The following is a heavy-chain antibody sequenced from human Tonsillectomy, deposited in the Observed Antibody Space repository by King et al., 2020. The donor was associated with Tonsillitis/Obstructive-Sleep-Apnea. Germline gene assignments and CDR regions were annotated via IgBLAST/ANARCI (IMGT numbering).Heavy chain of an antibody. J-gene: IGHJ4*02. V-gene: IGHV1-46*01. CDR2: INPSGGSA. Sequence: QLVQSGAKVKQPGASVKVSCKASGHTFTNYYIHWVRQAPGQGLQWMGAINPSGGSAAYAQKFQVRITMTSDTSTSTVYMELSRLRSDDTAVHYCARGGGVVVPADFDCWGQGTLVTVSS. D-gene: IGHD2-2*01. CDR3: ARGGGVVVPADFDC. CDR1: GHTFTNYY.